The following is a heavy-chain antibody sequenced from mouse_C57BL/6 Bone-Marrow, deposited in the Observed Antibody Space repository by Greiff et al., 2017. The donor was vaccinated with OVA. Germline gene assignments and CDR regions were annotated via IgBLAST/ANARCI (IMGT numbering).Heavy chain of an antibody. J-gene: IGHJ1*03. CDR3: TRRWYYGSSCGWYFDG. Sequence: EVQLQQSGTVLVRPGASVKMSCKTSGYTFTSYWMHWVKQRPGQGLEWIGAIYPGNSDTSYNQKFKGKAKLTAVTSASTAYMELSSLTNEDSAVYYCTRRWYYGSSCGWYFDGWGTGTTVTVSS. CDR2: IYPGNSDT. V-gene: IGHV1-5*01. CDR1: GYTFTSYW. D-gene: IGHD1-1*01.